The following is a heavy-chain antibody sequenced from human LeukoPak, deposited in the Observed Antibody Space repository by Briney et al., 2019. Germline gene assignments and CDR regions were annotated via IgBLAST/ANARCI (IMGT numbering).Heavy chain of an antibody. D-gene: IGHD6-19*01. CDR1: GFTFSSYG. CDR3: ARGGEGIAVAWGHYYYYMDV. Sequence: PGGSLRLSCAASGFTFSSYGMSWVRQAPGKGLEWVSAISGSGGSTYYADSVKGRFTISRDNAKNSLYLQMNSLRAEDTAVYYCARGGEGIAVAWGHYYYYMDVWGKGTTVTVSS. CDR2: ISGSGGST. J-gene: IGHJ6*03. V-gene: IGHV3-23*01.